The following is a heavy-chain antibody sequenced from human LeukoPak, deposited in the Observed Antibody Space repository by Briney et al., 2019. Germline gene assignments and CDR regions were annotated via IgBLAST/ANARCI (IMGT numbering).Heavy chain of an antibody. V-gene: IGHV3-23*01. Sequence: PGGSLRLSCAASGFTFSSYGMHWVRQAPGKGLEWVSAISGSGGSTYYADSVKGRFTISRDNSKNTLYLQMNSLRAEDTAVYYCAKDYVGRGFGVDTAMVTSLGFDYWGQGTLVTVSS. CDR1: GFTFSSYG. D-gene: IGHD5-18*01. CDR2: ISGSGGST. J-gene: IGHJ4*02. CDR3: AKDYVGRGFGVDTAMVTSLGFDY.